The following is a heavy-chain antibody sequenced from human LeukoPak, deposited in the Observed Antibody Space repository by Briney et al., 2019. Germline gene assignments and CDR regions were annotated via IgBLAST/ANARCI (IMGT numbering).Heavy chain of an antibody. CDR3: ARAVDSSAFSPFQY. Sequence: SETLSLTCTVSGGSISSGGYYWSWIRQPPGKGLEWIGYIYHSGSTYYSPSLTSRVTISIDRSKNQFSLKLKSVTAADTAVYYCARAVDSSAFSPFQYWGQGTLVTVSS. CDR2: IYHSGST. CDR1: GGSISSGGYY. J-gene: IGHJ1*01. D-gene: IGHD3-22*01. V-gene: IGHV4-30-2*01.